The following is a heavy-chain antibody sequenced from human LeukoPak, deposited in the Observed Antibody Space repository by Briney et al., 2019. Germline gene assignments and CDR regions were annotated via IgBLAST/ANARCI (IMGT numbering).Heavy chain of an antibody. CDR2: IYTTETT. V-gene: IGHV4-61*02. CDR3: ARATPLIRSVDV. Sequence: SETLSLTCTVSGASITSGSYYWNWIRQPAGRGLEWIGRIYTTETTDYNPSLKSRVTISVETSKNQFSLKLNSLTAADTAVYYCARATPLIRSVDVWGEGTTVSISS. D-gene: IGHD4-17*01. J-gene: IGHJ6*04. CDR1: GASITSGSYY.